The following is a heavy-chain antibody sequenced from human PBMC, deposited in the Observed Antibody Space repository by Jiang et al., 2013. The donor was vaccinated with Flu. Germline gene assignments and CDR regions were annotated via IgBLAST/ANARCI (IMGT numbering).Heavy chain of an antibody. CDR3: ARAGSSWYFDL. J-gene: IGHJ4*02. V-gene: IGHV3-7*01. CDR2: IKQDGSEE. CDR1: GFTSSTYW. D-gene: IGHD6-13*01. Sequence: QLVESGGGLVQPGGSLRLSCAGSGFTSSTYWMSWVRQAPGKGLEWVAIIKQDGSEEYYVDSVKGRFTISRDNAKNSLSLQMNSLRAEDTAIYYCARAGSSWYFDLWGQGTLVTVSS.